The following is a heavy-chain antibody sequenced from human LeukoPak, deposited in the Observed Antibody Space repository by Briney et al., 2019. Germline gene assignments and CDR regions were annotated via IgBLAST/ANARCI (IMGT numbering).Heavy chain of an antibody. J-gene: IGHJ1*01. Sequence: GASVTVSCKASGGTFSSYAISWVRQAPGQGLEWMGGIIPIFGTANYAQKFQGRVTITADESTSTAYMELSSLRSEDTAVYYCALYDSSGYYYKDFQHWGQGTLVTVSS. CDR1: GGTFSSYA. V-gene: IGHV1-69*13. CDR2: IIPIFGTA. D-gene: IGHD3-22*01. CDR3: ALYDSSGYYYKDFQH.